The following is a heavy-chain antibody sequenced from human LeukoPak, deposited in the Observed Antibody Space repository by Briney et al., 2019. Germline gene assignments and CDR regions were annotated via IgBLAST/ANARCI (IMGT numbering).Heavy chain of an antibody. CDR3: AKWSVAGPRYFDY. D-gene: IGHD6-19*01. CDR1: GFTFSSYA. V-gene: IGHV3-23*01. Sequence: GASLRLSCAASGFTFSSYAMSWVRQAPGKGLEWVSAISGSGGSTYYADSVKGRFTISRDNSKNTLYLQMNSLRAEDTAVYYCAKWSVAGPRYFDYWGQGTLVTVSS. CDR2: ISGSGGST. J-gene: IGHJ4*02.